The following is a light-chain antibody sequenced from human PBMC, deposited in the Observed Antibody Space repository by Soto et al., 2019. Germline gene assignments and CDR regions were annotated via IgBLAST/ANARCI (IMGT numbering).Light chain of an antibody. CDR2: SNT. CDR3: AVWDDSLYV. J-gene: IGLJ1*01. CDR1: NSNIGKNT. Sequence: QLVLTQPPSASGTPGQTVTISCSGSNSNIGKNTVSWYQQVPGTAPKLLIYSNTQRPLGVPVRFSGSKSGTSASLAISGLQSEDEADYYCAVWDDSLYVFGIGTKLTVL. V-gene: IGLV1-44*01.